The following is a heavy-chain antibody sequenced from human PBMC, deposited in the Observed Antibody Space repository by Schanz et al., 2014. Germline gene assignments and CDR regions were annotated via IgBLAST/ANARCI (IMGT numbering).Heavy chain of an antibody. J-gene: IGHJ3*02. CDR1: GGTFNSYT. CDR3: ARGGGPEDVFDI. D-gene: IGHD2-15*01. Sequence: QVQLVQSGAEVKKPGPSMKVSCKASGGTFNSYTINWVRQAPGQGLEWMGRIIPIHGIVNYAQRFQDRVRITADKSTSTAYMELSSLRSDDTAVYYCARGGGPEDVFDIWGQGTILAVSS. CDR2: IIPIHGIV. V-gene: IGHV1-69*02.